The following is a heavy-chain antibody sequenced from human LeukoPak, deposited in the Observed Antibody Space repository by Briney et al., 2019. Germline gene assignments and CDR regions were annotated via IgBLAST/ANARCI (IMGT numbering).Heavy chain of an antibody. D-gene: IGHD4-17*01. CDR2: IYYSGST. Sequence: PSETLSLTCSVSGDSINNENCYWGWIRQPPGKGLEWIGYIYYSGSTYYNPSLKSRVTISVDTSKNQFSLKLSSVTAADTAVYYCARGSTVTTSYGMDVWGQGTTVTVSS. V-gene: IGHV4-31*03. CDR3: ARGSTVTTSYGMDV. J-gene: IGHJ6*02. CDR1: GDSINNENCY.